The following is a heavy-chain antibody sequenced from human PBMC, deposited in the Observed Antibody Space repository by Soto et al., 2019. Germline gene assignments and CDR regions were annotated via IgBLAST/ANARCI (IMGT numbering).Heavy chain of an antibody. Sequence: SEMLSLRCGVGGGSSSDYFWSWIRKPPGMALEWIGEINHLGSINYNPSLKSRVTMSVDTSKNQFSLTLNSVTAADTATYYCARGGISHWAYFYYMDVWDRGTTVTVSS. CDR3: ARGGISHWAYFYYMDV. CDR2: INHLGSI. D-gene: IGHD2-21*01. J-gene: IGHJ6*03. CDR1: GGSSSDYF. V-gene: IGHV4-34*01.